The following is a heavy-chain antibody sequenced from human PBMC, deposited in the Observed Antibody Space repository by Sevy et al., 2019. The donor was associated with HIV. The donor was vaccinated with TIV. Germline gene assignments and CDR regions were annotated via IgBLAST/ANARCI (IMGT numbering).Heavy chain of an antibody. Sequence: GGSLRLSCAASGFTFSRLGMHWVRQAPGKGLEWVAIISNDGSDKDYADSVKGRFTISRDNSKDTLYLQMNSLRLEDTAVYYCANSRGRYEGSSWLYYYYAMDVWGQGTTVTVSS. CDR2: ISNDGSDK. CDR3: ANSRGRYEGSSWLYYYYAMDV. D-gene: IGHD6-13*01. CDR1: GFTFSRLG. J-gene: IGHJ6*02. V-gene: IGHV3-30*18.